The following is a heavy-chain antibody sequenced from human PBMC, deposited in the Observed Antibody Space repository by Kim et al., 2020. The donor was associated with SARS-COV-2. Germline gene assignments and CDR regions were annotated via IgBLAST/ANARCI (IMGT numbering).Heavy chain of an antibody. D-gene: IGHD1-1*01. CDR1: GFTFSDSP. CDR2: IRSKVYSYAT. J-gene: IGHJ3*01. V-gene: IGHV3-73*01. Sequence: GGSLRLSCAASGFTFSDSPMHWVRQASGKGLEWVGRIRSKVYSYATSYAASVKGRFTISRDDSESTAYLQMNSLKTEDTAVYYCTRIPGPTLAFWDAFDVWGQGKMVTVSS. CDR3: TRIPGPTLAFWDAFDV.